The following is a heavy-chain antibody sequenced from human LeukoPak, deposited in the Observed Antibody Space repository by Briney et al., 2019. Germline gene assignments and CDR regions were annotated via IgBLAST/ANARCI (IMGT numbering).Heavy chain of an antibody. CDR3: ARHIPKPTVVKRGYYYYMDV. CDR2: ISGSGGTI. V-gene: IGHV3-23*01. CDR1: GFTFSTYA. J-gene: IGHJ6*03. D-gene: IGHD4-23*01. Sequence: PGGSLRLSCAASGFTFSTYAMSWVRQAPGKGLEWVSSISGSGGTIYYADSVKGRFTISRGISKYTLYLQMNSLRAEDTALYYCARHIPKPTVVKRGYYYYMDVWGKGTTVTVSS.